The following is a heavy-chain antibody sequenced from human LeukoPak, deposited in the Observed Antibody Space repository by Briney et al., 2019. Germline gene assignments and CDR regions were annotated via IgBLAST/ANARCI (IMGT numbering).Heavy chain of an antibody. Sequence: GGSLRLSCAASGFTFSSYPMYWVRQAPGKGLEGVSVITQTGGVTYYSDAVKGRFTISRDNSKNSLYLQMSSLTAADTAVYYCAKDRSIGTYYTFDHWGQGTLVTVSS. D-gene: IGHD1-26*01. CDR1: GFTFSSYP. CDR2: ITQTGGVT. J-gene: IGHJ4*02. V-gene: IGHV3-23*01. CDR3: AKDRSIGTYYTFDH.